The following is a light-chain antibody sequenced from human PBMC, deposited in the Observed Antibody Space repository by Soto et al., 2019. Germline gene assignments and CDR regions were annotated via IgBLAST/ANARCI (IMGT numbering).Light chain of an antibody. CDR3: QQLDSFPLT. CDR1: QGVSRW. Sequence: DIQMTQSPSFVSASVGDKVIITCRASQGVSRWLAWYQQKPGTAPKLLIYAASNLQSGVPSRFSGSGSGTDFTLTISSLLSEDFATYYCQQLDSFPLTFGGGTKVDIK. J-gene: IGKJ4*01. V-gene: IGKV1-12*01. CDR2: AAS.